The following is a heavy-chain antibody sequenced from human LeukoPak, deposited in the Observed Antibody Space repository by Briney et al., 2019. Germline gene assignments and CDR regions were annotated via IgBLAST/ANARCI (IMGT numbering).Heavy chain of an antibody. V-gene: IGHV4-59*01. CDR2: IYYSGST. CDR1: GGSISSYY. Sequence: PSETLSLTCTVSGGSISSYYWSWIRQPPGKGLEWIGYIYYSGSTNYNPSLKSRVTISVDTSKNQFSLKLSSVTAADTAVYYCARSSSWHQNWFDPWGQETLVTVSS. CDR3: ARSSSWHQNWFDP. D-gene: IGHD6-13*01. J-gene: IGHJ5*02.